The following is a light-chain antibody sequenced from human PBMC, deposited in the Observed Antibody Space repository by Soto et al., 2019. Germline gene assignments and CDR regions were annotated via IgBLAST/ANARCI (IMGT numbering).Light chain of an antibody. Sequence: QSVLTQPRSVSGSPGQSATISCTGTANDVGGHNYVSWYQQHPGEAPQLLIYDVTERPSGVPDRFSGSKSGNTASLTISGLQTEDEADYYCYSYAGTYTFVFGTGTKVTVL. CDR1: ANDVGGHNY. J-gene: IGLJ1*01. CDR3: YSYAGTYTFV. V-gene: IGLV2-11*01. CDR2: DVT.